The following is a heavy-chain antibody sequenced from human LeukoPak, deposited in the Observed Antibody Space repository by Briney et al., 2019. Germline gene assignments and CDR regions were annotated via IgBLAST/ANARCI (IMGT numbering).Heavy chain of an antibody. CDR1: GGSISSYY. V-gene: IGHV4-34*01. J-gene: IGHJ5*02. CDR2: INHSGST. D-gene: IGHD2-15*01. Sequence: SETLSLTCTVSGGSISSYYWSWIRQPPGKGLEWIGEINHSGSTNYNPSLKSRVTISVDTSKNQFSLKLSSVTAADTAVYYCARAPKSTIVVVVAARPYWFDPWGQGTLVTVSS. CDR3: ARAPKSTIVVVVAARPYWFDP.